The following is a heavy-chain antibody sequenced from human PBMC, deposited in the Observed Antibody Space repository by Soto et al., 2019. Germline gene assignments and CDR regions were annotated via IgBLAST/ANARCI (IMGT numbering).Heavy chain of an antibody. CDR1: GFTFSSYA. D-gene: IGHD2-2*01. V-gene: IGHV3-23*01. J-gene: IGHJ3*02. CDR3: AKGDPGYCSSTSCYADAFDI. Sequence: EVQLLESGGGLVQPGGSLRLSCAASGFTFSSYAMSWVRQAPGKGLEWVSAISGSGGSTYYADSVKGRFTISRDNSKNTLYLQMNSLRAEDTAVYYCAKGDPGYCSSTSCYADAFDILGQGTMVTVSS. CDR2: ISGSGGST.